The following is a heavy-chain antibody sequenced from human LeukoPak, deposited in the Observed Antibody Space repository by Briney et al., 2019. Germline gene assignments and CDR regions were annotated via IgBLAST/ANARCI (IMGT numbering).Heavy chain of an antibody. V-gene: IGHV4-34*01. J-gene: IGHJ4*02. CDR3: ARTGGSCYSTFDY. CDR2: INHSGST. CDR1: GGSFSGYY. D-gene: IGHD2-15*01. Sequence: NASETLSLTCAVYGGSFSGYYWSWIRQPPGKGLEWIGEINHSGSTNYNPSLKSRVTISVDTSKNQFSLKLSSVTAADTAVYYCARTGGSCYSTFDYWGQGTLVTVSS.